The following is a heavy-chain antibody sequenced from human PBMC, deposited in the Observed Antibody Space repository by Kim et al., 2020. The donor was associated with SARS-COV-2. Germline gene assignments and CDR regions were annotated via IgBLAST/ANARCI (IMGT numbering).Heavy chain of an antibody. CDR2: ISWNSGSI. V-gene: IGHV3-9*01. Sequence: GGSLRLSCAASGFTFGDYSIHWVRQAPGKGLEWVSGISWNSGSIGYADSVKGRFTISRDNAKNSLYLQMNSLRAEDTALYYCAKDIRQLYYYYMDVWGKG. J-gene: IGHJ6*03. CDR3: AKDIRQLYYYYMDV. D-gene: IGHD1-1*01. CDR1: GFTFGDYS.